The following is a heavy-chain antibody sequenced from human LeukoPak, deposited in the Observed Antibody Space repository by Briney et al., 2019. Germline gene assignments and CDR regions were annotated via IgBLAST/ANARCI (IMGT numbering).Heavy chain of an antibody. J-gene: IGHJ4*02. V-gene: IGHV4-4*08. CDR1: GGPHSGFL. CDR3: ARARPNWNPPDF. CDR2: IYGSGST. D-gene: IGHD1-1*01. Sequence: SEPLSLTCSVSGGPHSGFLWSWMREPPGQRVVWIGYIYGSGSTDYNPSLKSRVTISEDTSNNQFSLKLNFVTAADTAVYYCARARPNWNPPDFWGQGTLVTVSS.